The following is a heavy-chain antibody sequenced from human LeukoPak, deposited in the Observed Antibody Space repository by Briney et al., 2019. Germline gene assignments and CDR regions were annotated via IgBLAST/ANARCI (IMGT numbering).Heavy chain of an antibody. D-gene: IGHD4-11*01. CDR3: ARDDYSTRFDP. J-gene: IGHJ5*02. CDR2: IYTSGST. V-gene: IGHV4-61*02. Sequence: SQTLSLTCTVSGGSISSNSYYWSWIRQPAGKGLEWIGRIYTSGSTNYNPSLKSRVTISVDTSKNQFSLKLSSVTAADTAVYYCARDDYSTRFDPWGQGTLVTVSS. CDR1: GGSISSNSYY.